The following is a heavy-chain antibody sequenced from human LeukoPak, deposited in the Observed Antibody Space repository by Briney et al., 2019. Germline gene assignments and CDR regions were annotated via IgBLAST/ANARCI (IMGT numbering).Heavy chain of an antibody. V-gene: IGHV3-23*01. J-gene: IGHJ3*01. CDR3: ARSSYSSSSSV. CDR1: GFTFSSNA. CDR2: IDYSGGNT. D-gene: IGHD6-6*01. Sequence: GSLRLSCAGSGFTFSSNAMSWVRQAPGKGLEWVSGIDYSGGNTNYADSVLGRFTVSRDNSKNTLYLQMNSLRAEDTAVYYCARSSYSSSSSVWGQGTMVTVSS.